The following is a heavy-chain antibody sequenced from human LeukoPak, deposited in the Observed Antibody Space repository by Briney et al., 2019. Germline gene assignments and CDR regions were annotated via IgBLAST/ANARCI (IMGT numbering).Heavy chain of an antibody. CDR1: GGSVSSGSYD. CDR3: ARVVGNSGYDYYYYYGMDV. J-gene: IGHJ6*02. Sequence: KPSETLSLTCTVSGGSVSSGSYDWSWIRQPPGKGLEWIGYIYYSGSTNYNPSLKSRVTISVDTSKNQFSLKLSSVTAADTAVYYCARVVGNSGYDYYYYYGMDVWGQGTTVTVSS. D-gene: IGHD5-12*01. CDR2: IYYSGST. V-gene: IGHV4-61*01.